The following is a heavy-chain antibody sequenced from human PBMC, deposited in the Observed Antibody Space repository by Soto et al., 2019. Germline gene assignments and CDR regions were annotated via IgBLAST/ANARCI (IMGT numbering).Heavy chain of an antibody. CDR2: IYYSGST. J-gene: IGHJ6*02. CDR1: GCSISSYY. V-gene: IGHV4-59*01. Sequence: SETLSLTCTVSGCSISSYYWSWIRQPPGKGLEWIGYIYYSGSTNYNPSLKSRVTISVDTSKNQFSLKLSSVTAADTAVYYCARGAVAADYYYYDMAVWGQGTTVTVS. CDR3: ARGAVAADYYYYDMAV. D-gene: IGHD6-19*01.